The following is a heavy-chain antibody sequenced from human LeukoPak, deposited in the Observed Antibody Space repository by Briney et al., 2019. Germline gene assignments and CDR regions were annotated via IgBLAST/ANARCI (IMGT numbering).Heavy chain of an antibody. Sequence: SETLSLTCTVSGGSISSSSYYWGWIRQPPGKGLEWIGSIYYSGSTYYNPSLKSRVTISVDTSKNQFSLKLSSVTAADTAVYYCATDTAMAFDYWGQGTLVTVSS. J-gene: IGHJ4*02. CDR2: IYYSGST. V-gene: IGHV4-39*07. CDR1: GGSISSSSYY. D-gene: IGHD5-18*01. CDR3: ATDTAMAFDY.